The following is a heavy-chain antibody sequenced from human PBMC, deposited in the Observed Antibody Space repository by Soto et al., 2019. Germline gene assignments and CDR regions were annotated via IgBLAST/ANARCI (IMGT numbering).Heavy chain of an antibody. CDR2: IYYSGST. Sequence: PSETLSLTCSVSGGSISSRESYWGWIRQPPGKGLEWIGTIYYSGSTYYNPSLKSRVTISVDTSKNQVSLKLSSVTAADTAVYYCARTPTLTPKEGQDYWGQGTPVTVSS. V-gene: IGHV4-39*07. CDR3: ARTPTLTPKEGQDY. CDR1: GGSISSRESY. J-gene: IGHJ4*02. D-gene: IGHD1-1*01.